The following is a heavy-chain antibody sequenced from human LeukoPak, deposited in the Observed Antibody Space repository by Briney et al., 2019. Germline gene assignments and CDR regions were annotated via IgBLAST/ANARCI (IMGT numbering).Heavy chain of an antibody. CDR3: ARGRPFRAAAGRAEVAYI. Sequence: ASVKVSCKASGYTFTSYGISRVRQAPGQGLEWMGWISAFNGDLNYALSLQGRVTLTTDTSTSTAYMELRSLTSDDTAVYYCARGRPFRAAAGRAEVAYIWGQGTMVSVS. CDR1: GYTFTSYG. CDR2: ISAFNGDL. J-gene: IGHJ3*02. D-gene: IGHD6-13*01. V-gene: IGHV1-18*01.